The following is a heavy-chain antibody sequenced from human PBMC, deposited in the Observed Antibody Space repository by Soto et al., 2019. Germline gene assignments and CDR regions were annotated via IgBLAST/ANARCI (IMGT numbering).Heavy chain of an antibody. CDR2: IYYTGST. D-gene: IGHD3-22*01. CDR3: ARAPLSTYYYDSSGYSVPNNFNY. V-gene: IGHV4-30-4*01. Sequence: SETLSLTCTVSGGSISSGDYFWNWIRQPPGKGLEWIGYIYYTGSTYYKPSLRSRLTISVDTSKNQFSLKLSSVTAADTAVYHCARAPLSTYYYDSSGYSVPNNFNYWGLGTLVTVSS. CDR1: GGSISSGDYF. J-gene: IGHJ4*02.